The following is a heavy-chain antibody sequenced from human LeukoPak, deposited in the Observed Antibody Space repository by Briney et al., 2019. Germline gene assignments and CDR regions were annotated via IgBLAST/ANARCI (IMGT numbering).Heavy chain of an antibody. CDR2: INIDGSTT. CDR1: GFIFSSYW. CDR3: ARGGNWFDP. D-gene: IGHD3-16*01. Sequence: AGGSLRLSCAASGFIFSSYWMHWVRQAPGKGLVWVSRINIDGSTTTYADSVKGRFTISRDNAKNTLSLQMNSLRAEDTANYYCARGGNWFDPWGQGTLVTVSS. V-gene: IGHV3-74*01. J-gene: IGHJ5*02.